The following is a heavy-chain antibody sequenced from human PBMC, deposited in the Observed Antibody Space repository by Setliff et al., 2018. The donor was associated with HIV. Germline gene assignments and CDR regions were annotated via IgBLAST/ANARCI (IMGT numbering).Heavy chain of an antibody. Sequence: ASVKVSCKTSGYSFKTYSIDWVRQAPGQGLEWMGRINPRGGDTDFAQKFQGRLTLTSDASTSTVYMEVTSLRSEDTALYFCARGGYEYWGQGSLVTVSS. CDR2: INPRGGDT. V-gene: IGHV1-46*02. CDR3: ARGGYEY. CDR1: GYSFKTYS. D-gene: IGHD2-15*01. J-gene: IGHJ4*02.